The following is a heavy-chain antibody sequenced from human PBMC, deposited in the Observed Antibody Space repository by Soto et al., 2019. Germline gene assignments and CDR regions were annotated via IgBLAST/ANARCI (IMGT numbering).Heavy chain of an antibody. CDR3: AKPPLVVPVGLYPDY. D-gene: IGHD2-2*01. V-gene: IGHV3-23*01. Sequence: GGSLRLSCAASGFTFSSYAMSWVRQAPGKGLEWVSAISGSGGSTYYADSVKGRFSISRDNSRSTLFLQMNSLRAEDTAVYYCAKPPLVVPVGLYPDYWGQGTLVTVSS. CDR1: GFTFSSYA. J-gene: IGHJ4*02. CDR2: ISGSGGST.